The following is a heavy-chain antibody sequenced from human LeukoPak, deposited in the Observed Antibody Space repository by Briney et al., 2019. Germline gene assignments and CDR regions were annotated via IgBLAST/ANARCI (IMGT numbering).Heavy chain of an antibody. Sequence: ASVKVSCKASGYTFTSYAMNWVRQAPGQGLEWMGWINTNTGNPTYAQGFTGRFVFSLDTSVSTAYLQISSLKAEDTAVYYCASHYCTNGVCYIDAFDIWGQGTMVTVSS. CDR2: INTNTGNP. CDR1: GYTFTSYA. CDR3: ASHYCTNGVCYIDAFDI. J-gene: IGHJ3*02. V-gene: IGHV7-4-1*02. D-gene: IGHD2-8*01.